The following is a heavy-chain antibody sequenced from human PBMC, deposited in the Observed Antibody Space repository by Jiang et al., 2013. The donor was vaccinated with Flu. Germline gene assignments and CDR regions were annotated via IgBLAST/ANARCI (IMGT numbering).Heavy chain of an antibody. CDR2: MYSSGRT. V-gene: IGHV4-39*01. J-gene: IGHJ4*02. CDR3: VRHGYGSTWYYFDY. CDR1: GDSISSSTYY. D-gene: IGHD2-2*03. Sequence: LLKPSETLSLTCSISGDSISSSTYYWGWIRQPPGKGLEWIGSMYSSGRTYYNPSLQSRVTISVDTSKNQFSLKLSSVTAADTAVFYCVRHGYGSTWYYFDYWGQGTLVTVSS.